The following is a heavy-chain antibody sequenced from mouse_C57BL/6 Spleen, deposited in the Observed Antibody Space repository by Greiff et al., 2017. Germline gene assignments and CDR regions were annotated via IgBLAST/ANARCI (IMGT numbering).Heavy chain of an antibody. CDR1: GFTFSDYG. D-gene: IGHD3-2*02. CDR3: ARRPSSGYYFDY. Sequence: EVKLMESGGGLVKPGGSLKLSCAASGFTFSDYGMHWVRQAPEKGLEWVAYISSGSSTIYYADTVKGRFTISRDNDKNTLFLQMTSLRSEDTAMYYCARRPSSGYYFDYWGQGTTLTVSS. V-gene: IGHV5-17*01. J-gene: IGHJ2*01. CDR2: ISSGSSTI.